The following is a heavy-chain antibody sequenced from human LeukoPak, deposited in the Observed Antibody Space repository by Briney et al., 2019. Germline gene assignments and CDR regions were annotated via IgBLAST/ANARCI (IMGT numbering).Heavy chain of an antibody. CDR1: GDSINSDY. CDR2: IHYSGST. Sequence: PSETLSLTCTVSGDSINSDYWSWIRQPPGKGLEWIGIIHYSGSTHYNPSLKSRVTISVDTSKNLFSLKLSSVTAADTAVYYCARAPYDIMTGPTSLYFQHWGPGTLVSVS. J-gene: IGHJ1*01. D-gene: IGHD3-9*01. V-gene: IGHV4-59*01. CDR3: ARAPYDIMTGPTSLYFQH.